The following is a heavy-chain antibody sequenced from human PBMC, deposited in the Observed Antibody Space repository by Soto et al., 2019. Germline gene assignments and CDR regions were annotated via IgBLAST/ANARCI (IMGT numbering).Heavy chain of an antibody. CDR3: ARDREEYCSGGSCYSGGY. Sequence: VVVISYDGSNKYYADSVKGRFTISRDNSKNTLYLQMNSLRAEDTAVYYCARDREEYCSGGSCYSGGYWGQGTLVSVSS. D-gene: IGHD2-15*01. V-gene: IGHV3-30-3*01. J-gene: IGHJ4*02. CDR2: ISYDGSNK.